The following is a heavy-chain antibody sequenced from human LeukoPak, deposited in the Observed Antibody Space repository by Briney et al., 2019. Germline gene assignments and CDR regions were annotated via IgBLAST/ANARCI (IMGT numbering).Heavy chain of an antibody. V-gene: IGHV1-2*02. CDR3: ARAKNWGYDF. D-gene: IGHD7-27*01. CDR1: GYTFTDPY. CDR2: INPNTGDT. Sequence: ASVKVSCKTSGYTFTDPYIHWVRQAPGQGFEWMGWINPNTGDTNYGQKFQGRVTMTRDTSIRTAYMEMSRLRSDDTAVYYCARAKNWGYDFWGQGTLVTVSS. J-gene: IGHJ4*02.